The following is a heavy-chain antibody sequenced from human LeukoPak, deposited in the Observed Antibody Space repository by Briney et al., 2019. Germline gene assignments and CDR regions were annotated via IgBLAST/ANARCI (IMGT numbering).Heavy chain of an antibody. V-gene: IGHV3-7*01. Sequence: GGSLRLSCAASGFTFSSYWMTWVRQAPGQGLEWVANIKPDGREKNYVDSVKGRFTLSRDNAKNSLYLQIDSLRVEDTAVYYCARDSGNSGYDINDYWGRGTLVTVSS. CDR1: GFTFSSYW. CDR2: IKPDGREK. J-gene: IGHJ4*02. CDR3: ARDSGNSGYDINDY. D-gene: IGHD5-12*01.